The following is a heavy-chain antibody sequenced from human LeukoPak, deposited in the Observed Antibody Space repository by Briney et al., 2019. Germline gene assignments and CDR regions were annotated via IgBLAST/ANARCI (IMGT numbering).Heavy chain of an antibody. CDR2: VNINDSS. CDR3: ARVVSQAAPDWYMDV. Sequence: SETLSLSCDASGYDIGSSHYWGWIRQPPGGGLQWIGHVNINDSSAYNAYLRGRVTISVEASKNRFSLRLTSVTGADAAIYYCARVVSQAAPDWYMDVWGGGTMVIVSS. V-gene: IGHV4-38-2*01. J-gene: IGHJ2*01. D-gene: IGHD2-21*01. CDR1: GYDIGSSHY.